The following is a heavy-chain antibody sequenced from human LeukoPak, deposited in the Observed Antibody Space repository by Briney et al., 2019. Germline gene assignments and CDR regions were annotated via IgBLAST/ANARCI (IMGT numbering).Heavy chain of an antibody. J-gene: IGHJ5*02. Sequence: GGSLRLSCAASGFTFSTYWMHWVRQAPGKGLVWVSRINSAGNITNYADSVKGRFTISRDNAKNRLYLQMNSLRAEDTAVYYCVRTGYCNSTKCYNWFDPWGQRILVTVSS. CDR3: VRTGYCNSTKCYNWFDP. CDR2: INSAGNIT. CDR1: GFTFSTYW. D-gene: IGHD2-2*01. V-gene: IGHV3-74*01.